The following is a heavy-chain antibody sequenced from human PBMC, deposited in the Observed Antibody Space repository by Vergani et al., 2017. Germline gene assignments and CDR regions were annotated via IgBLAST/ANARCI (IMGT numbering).Heavy chain of an antibody. J-gene: IGHJ6*02. D-gene: IGHD2-8*01. CDR3: AVRYCTNGVCSDYGMDV. CDR2: IIPILGIA. CDR1: GGTFSSYA. V-gene: IGHV1-69*04. Sequence: QVQLVQSGAEVKKPGSSVKVSCKASGGTFSSYAISWVRQAPGQGLEWMGRIIPILGIANYAQKFQGRVTITADKSTSTAYMEPSSLRSEDTAVYYCAVRYCTNGVCSDYGMDVWGQGTTVTVSS.